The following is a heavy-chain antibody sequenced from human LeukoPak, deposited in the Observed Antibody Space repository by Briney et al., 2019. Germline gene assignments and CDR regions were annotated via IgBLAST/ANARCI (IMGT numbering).Heavy chain of an antibody. CDR1: GGSVSSGTYY. D-gene: IGHD3-9*01. CDR2: IYYSGST. CDR3: ARANPYDILTGYYRVIDY. J-gene: IGHJ4*02. Sequence: LETLSLTCTVSGGSVSSGTYYWSWIRQPPGKGLEWIGYIYYSGSTNYNPSLKSRVTISVDTSMNQFSLKLSSVTAADTAVYYCARANPYDILTGYYRVIDYWGQGTLVTVSS. V-gene: IGHV4-61*01.